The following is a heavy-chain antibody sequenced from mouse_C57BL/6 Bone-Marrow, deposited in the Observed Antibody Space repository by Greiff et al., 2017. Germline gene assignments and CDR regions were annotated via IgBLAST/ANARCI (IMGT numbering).Heavy chain of an antibody. CDR3: ARRGGSTVVAHFDV. V-gene: IGHV1-69*01. Sequence: QVQLQQPGAELVMPGASVKLSCKASGYTFTSYWMPWVKQRPGQGLEWIGEIDPSDSYTNYNQKFKGKSTLTVDKSSSTAYMQLSSLTSEDSAVYYCARRGGSTVVAHFDVWGTGTTVTVSS. CDR2: IDPSDSYT. CDR1: GYTFTSYW. J-gene: IGHJ1*03. D-gene: IGHD1-1*01.